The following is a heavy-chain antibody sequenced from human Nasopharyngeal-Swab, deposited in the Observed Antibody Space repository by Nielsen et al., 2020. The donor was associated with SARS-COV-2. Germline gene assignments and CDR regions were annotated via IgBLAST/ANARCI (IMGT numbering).Heavy chain of an antibody. J-gene: IGHJ2*01. CDR3: ARIAVAALNDWYFDL. CDR2: IYYSGST. D-gene: IGHD6-19*01. V-gene: IGHV4-59*01. Sequence: SETLSLTCPLSGRSISSYYWSWIRPPPGKGLEWIGYIYYSGSTNYNPSLKSRVTISVDTSKNQLSLRLSSVTAADTAVYYCARIAVAALNDWYFDLWGRGTLVTVSS. CDR1: GRSISSYY.